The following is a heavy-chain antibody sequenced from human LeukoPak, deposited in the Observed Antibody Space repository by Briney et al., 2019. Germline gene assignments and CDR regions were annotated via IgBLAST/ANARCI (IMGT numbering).Heavy chain of an antibody. CDR3: AKVPYSDYGSGRPPFMDV. V-gene: IGHV3-48*03. J-gene: IGHJ6*02. D-gene: IGHD3-10*01. CDR2: ISSSGSTI. CDR1: GFTFSSYE. Sequence: QPGGSLRLSCAASGFTFSSYEMNWVRQAPGKGLEWVSYISSSGSTIYYADSVKGRFTISRDNSKDTLYLHMSSLRAEDTAIHYCAKVPYSDYGSGRPPFMDVWGQGTTVAVSS.